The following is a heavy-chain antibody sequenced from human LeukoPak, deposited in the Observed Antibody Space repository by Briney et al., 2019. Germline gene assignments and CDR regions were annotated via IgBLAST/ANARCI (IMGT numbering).Heavy chain of an antibody. CDR3: ARLSDSSAYGAFDI. CDR2: PYSGGTT. V-gene: IGHV3-66*02. J-gene: IGHJ3*02. D-gene: IGHD3-22*01. Sequence: GGSLRLSCAASGFTVSSNYMGWVRQAPGKGLEWVSIPYSGGTTYYPDSVKGRFTISRDNSQNTLYLQMDSLRAEDTAVYYCARLSDSSAYGAFDIWGQGTMVTVSS. CDR1: GFTVSSNY.